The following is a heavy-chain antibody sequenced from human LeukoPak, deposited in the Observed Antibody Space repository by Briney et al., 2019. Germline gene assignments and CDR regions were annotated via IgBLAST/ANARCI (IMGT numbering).Heavy chain of an antibody. V-gene: IGHV4-39*01. CDR1: GGSIGSSSYC. Sequence: PSETLSLTCSVSGGSIGSSSYCWGWIRQPPGKGLEWIETICYSGSTFYHPSLKSRVPLSLDTSKNQFSLKLSSVTAADTAVYYCARTENYIPEDCFDPWGQGTLVTVSS. D-gene: IGHD5-24*01. CDR2: ICYSGST. J-gene: IGHJ5*02. CDR3: ARTENYIPEDCFDP.